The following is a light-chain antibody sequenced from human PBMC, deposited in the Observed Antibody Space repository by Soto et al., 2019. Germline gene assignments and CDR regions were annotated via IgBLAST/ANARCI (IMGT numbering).Light chain of an antibody. Sequence: DIQMTQSPSSLSASVGDRVSITCRASESISGWLAWYQQKPGKAPKLLIYKTSNLQIGVPSGFSGSGSGTEFTLTISSLQPDDFATYYCQQYFSYPWTFGQGTKVELK. CDR1: ESISGW. J-gene: IGKJ1*01. CDR2: KTS. CDR3: QQYFSYPWT. V-gene: IGKV1-5*03.